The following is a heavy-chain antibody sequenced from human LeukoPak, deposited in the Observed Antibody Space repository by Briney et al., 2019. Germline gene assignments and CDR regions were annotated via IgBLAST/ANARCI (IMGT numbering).Heavy chain of an antibody. CDR2: VFHSGNT. J-gene: IGHJ6*03. CDR3: ARQIVGTSWNYYYSYIDV. V-gene: IGHV4-39*01. Sequence: PSETLSLTCSVSGGSISSSLYHWGWLRQAPGKGLEWIGNVFHSGNTYSSPSLQSRVAFSVDTSKNQFSLKLTSVTATDTAVYYCARQIVGTSWNYYYSYIDVWGKGTSVSVSS. D-gene: IGHD1-1*01. CDR1: GGSISSSLYH.